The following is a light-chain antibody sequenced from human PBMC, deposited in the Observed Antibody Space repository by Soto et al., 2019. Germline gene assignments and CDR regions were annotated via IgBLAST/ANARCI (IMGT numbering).Light chain of an antibody. CDR1: QSVSSY. J-gene: IGKJ4*01. CDR2: DVS. Sequence: EIVLTQSPATLSLSPGERATLSCRASQSVSSYLAWYQQKPGQSPRLLIYDVSNRATGIPARFSGSGSGTDFTLTISSLEPEDFAVYYCQQRSNCPLTFGGGTRVEIK. CDR3: QQRSNCPLT. V-gene: IGKV3-11*01.